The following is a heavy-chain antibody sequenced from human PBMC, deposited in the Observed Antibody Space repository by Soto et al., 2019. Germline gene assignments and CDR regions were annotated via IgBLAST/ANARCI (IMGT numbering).Heavy chain of an antibody. V-gene: IGHV3-30-3*01. J-gene: IGHJ4*02. D-gene: IGHD1-26*01. CDR1: GFTFSSYA. Sequence: QVQLVESGGGVVQPGRSLRLSCAASGFTFSSYAMHWVRQAPGKGLEWVAVISYDGSNKYYADSVKGRFTISRDNSKNTLYLQMNSLRAEDTAVYYCASLVGDPGFDYWGQGTLVTVSS. CDR3: ASLVGDPGFDY. CDR2: ISYDGSNK.